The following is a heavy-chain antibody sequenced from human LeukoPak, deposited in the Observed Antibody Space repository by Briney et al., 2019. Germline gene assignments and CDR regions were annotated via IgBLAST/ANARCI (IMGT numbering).Heavy chain of an antibody. CDR1: GGSISSYY. D-gene: IGHD6-6*01. Sequence: PSETLSLTCTVSGGSISSYYWGWIRQPPGKGLEWIGSIYHSGSTYYNPSLKSRVTISVDTSKNQFSLKLSSVTAADTAVYYCARVLSGGAARPGNWFDPWGQGTLVTVSS. CDR3: ARVLSGGAARPGNWFDP. CDR2: IYHSGST. V-gene: IGHV4-38-2*02. J-gene: IGHJ5*02.